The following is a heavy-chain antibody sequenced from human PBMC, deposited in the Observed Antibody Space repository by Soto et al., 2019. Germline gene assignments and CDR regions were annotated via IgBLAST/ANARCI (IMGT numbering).Heavy chain of an antibody. V-gene: IGHV1-18*01. CDR1: GYTFTSYG. Sequence: ASVKVSCKASGYTFTSYGISWVRQAPGQGLEWMGWISAYNGNTNYAQKLQGRATMTTDTSTSTAYMELRSLRSDDTAVYYCARRYYDFWSGYSNWFDPWGQGTLVTVSS. D-gene: IGHD3-3*01. CDR2: ISAYNGNT. CDR3: ARRYYDFWSGYSNWFDP. J-gene: IGHJ5*02.